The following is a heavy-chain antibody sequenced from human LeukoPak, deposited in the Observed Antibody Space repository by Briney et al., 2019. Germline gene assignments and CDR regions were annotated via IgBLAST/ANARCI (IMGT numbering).Heavy chain of an antibody. CDR1: GYTFTGYF. J-gene: IGHJ4*02. CDR2: INPNSGDT. CDR3: ARDRRAVAGTPYDFDY. Sequence: ASVKVSCKAVGYTFTGYFMHWVRQAPGQGLEWMGWINPNSGDTNYALKFQGRVTMTRDTSISTAYMELSNLRSDDTAVYYCARDRRAVAGTPYDFDYWGQGTLVTVSS. D-gene: IGHD6-13*01. V-gene: IGHV1-2*02.